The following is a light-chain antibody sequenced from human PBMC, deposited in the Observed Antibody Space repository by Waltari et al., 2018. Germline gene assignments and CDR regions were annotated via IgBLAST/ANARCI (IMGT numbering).Light chain of an antibody. CDR2: GAS. CDR3: QQYGTSTIFT. Sequence: EIVLTQSPGTLSLSPGESGTLSCRASQTVSTSYLAWYQQKPGQAPRLLIYGASSRATGIPDRFSGSGSGTDFTLTISRLEPEDFAVYYCQQYGTSTIFTFGPGTKVDIK. CDR1: QTVSTSY. J-gene: IGKJ3*01. V-gene: IGKV3-20*01.